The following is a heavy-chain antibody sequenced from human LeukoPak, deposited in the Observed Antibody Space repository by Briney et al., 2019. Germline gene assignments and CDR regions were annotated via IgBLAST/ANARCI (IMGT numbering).Heavy chain of an antibody. J-gene: IGHJ4*02. D-gene: IGHD2-8*01. Sequence: ASVKVSCKASGYTFTSYYMHWVRQAPGQGLEWMGIINPSGGSTSYAQKFQGRVTMTRDTYTSTVYMELSSLRSEDTAVYYCARADPLYIVLMVYATHLDYWGQGTLVTVSS. V-gene: IGHV1-46*01. CDR2: INPSGGST. CDR3: ARADPLYIVLMVYATHLDY. CDR1: GYTFTSYY.